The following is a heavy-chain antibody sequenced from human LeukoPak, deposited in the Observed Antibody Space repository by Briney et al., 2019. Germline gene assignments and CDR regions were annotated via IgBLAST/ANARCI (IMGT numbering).Heavy chain of an antibody. CDR2: IIPIFGTA. D-gene: IGHD5-18*01. Sequence: ASVKVSCKASGGTFSSYAISWVRQAPGQGLEWMGGIIPIFGTANYAQKFQGRVTITADKSTSTAYRELSSLRSEDTAVYYCARGSYGRSYYFDYWGQGTLVTVSS. CDR1: GGTFSSYA. J-gene: IGHJ4*02. CDR3: ARGSYGRSYYFDY. V-gene: IGHV1-69*06.